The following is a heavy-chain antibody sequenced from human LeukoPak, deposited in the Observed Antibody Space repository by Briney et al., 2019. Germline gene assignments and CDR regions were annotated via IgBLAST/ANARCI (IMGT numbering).Heavy chain of an antibody. CDR1: GFTFSSYS. D-gene: IGHD4-23*01. CDR3: AREAVSPTVVLDY. J-gene: IGHJ4*02. Sequence: SGGSLRLSCAASGFTFSSYSMNWVRQAPGKGLEWVSYISSSSTIYYADSVKGRFTISRGNAKNSLYLQMNSLRAEDTAVYYCAREAVSPTVVLDYWGQGTLVTVSS. CDR2: ISSSSTI. V-gene: IGHV3-48*04.